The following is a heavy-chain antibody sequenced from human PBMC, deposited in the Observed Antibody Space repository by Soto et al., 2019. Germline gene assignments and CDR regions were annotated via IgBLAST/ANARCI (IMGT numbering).Heavy chain of an antibody. CDR1: GFSLSTSGVG. V-gene: IGHV2-5*02. J-gene: IGHJ5*02. Sequence: QITLKESGPTLVKPTQTLTLTCTFSGFSLSTSGVGVGWIRQPPGKALEWLALIYWVDDKRYSPSLKSRLTITKDTSKNQVVLTMTNMDPLDTATYYCALGQSNGGFDPWGQGTLVTVSS. CDR2: IYWVDDK. CDR3: ALGQSNGGFDP. D-gene: IGHD4-4*01.